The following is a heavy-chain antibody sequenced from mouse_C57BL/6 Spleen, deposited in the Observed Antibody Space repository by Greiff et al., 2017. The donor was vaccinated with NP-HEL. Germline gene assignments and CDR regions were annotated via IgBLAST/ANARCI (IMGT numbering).Heavy chain of an antibody. V-gene: IGHV14-3*01. J-gene: IGHJ4*01. CDR3: ASSHYYGSTLARAMDY. CDR1: GFNIKNTY. Sequence: EVQLQQSVAELVRPGASVKLSCTASGFNIKNTYMHWVKQRPEQGLEWIGRIDPANGNTKYAPKFQGKATITADTSSNTAYLQLSSLTSEDTAIYYCASSHYYGSTLARAMDYWGQGTSVTVSS. CDR2: IDPANGNT. D-gene: IGHD1-1*01.